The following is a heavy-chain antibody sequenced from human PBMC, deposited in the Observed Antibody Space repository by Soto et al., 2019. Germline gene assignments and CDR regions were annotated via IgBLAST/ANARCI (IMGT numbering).Heavy chain of an antibody. CDR1: GFTFSSYS. V-gene: IGHV3-21*01. CDR3: ARGSGYDSDGWFDP. D-gene: IGHD5-12*01. CDR2: ISSSSSYI. J-gene: IGHJ5*02. Sequence: EVQLVESGGGLVKPGGSLRLSCAASGFTFSSYSMNWVRQAPGKGLEWVSSISSSSSYIYYADSVKGRFTISRDNAKNSQYLQVNSLGAEDTAVYYCARGSGYDSDGWFDPWGQGTLVTVSS.